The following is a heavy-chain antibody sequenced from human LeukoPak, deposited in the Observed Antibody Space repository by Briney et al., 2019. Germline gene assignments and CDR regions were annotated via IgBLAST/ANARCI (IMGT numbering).Heavy chain of an antibody. Sequence: AGGSLRLSCAASGFTFSSYAMHWVRQAPGKGLEWVTATSYDGNNKYYADSVQGRFTISRDNSKNTLYLEMNSLSPDDTAVYYCARGVEPLAANTLAYWGQGTLVTVSS. CDR3: ARGVEPLAANTLAY. CDR1: GFTFSSYA. V-gene: IGHV3-30*14. J-gene: IGHJ4*02. CDR2: TSYDGNNK. D-gene: IGHD1-14*01.